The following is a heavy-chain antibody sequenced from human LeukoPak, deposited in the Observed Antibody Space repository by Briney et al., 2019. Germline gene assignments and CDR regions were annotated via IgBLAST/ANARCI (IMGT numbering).Heavy chain of an antibody. CDR2: ITSSGDVT. V-gene: IGHV3-23*01. J-gene: IGHJ3*02. CDR3: ARSPLLCSSTSCYTGAFDI. CDR1: GFTFNIYA. D-gene: IGHD2-2*02. Sequence: PGGSLRLSCAASGFTFNIYAMSWVRQAPGKGLEWVSSITSSGDVTFYADSVKDRFTIPRDNAKNSLYLQMNSLRAEDTALYYCARSPLLCSSTSCYTGAFDIWGQGTMVTVSS.